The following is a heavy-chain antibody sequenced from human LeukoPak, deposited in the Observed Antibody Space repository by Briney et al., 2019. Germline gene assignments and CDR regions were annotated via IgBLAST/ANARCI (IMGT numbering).Heavy chain of an antibody. CDR3: AKDIAAREDYYYGMDV. J-gene: IGHJ6*02. CDR1: GFTFSSYG. CDR2: ISYDGSNK. D-gene: IGHD6-6*01. Sequence: GGSLRLSCAASGFTFSSYGMHWVRQAPGKGLEWVAVISYDGSNKYYADSVKGRFTISRDNSKNTLYLQVNSLRAEDTAVYYCAKDIAAREDYYYGMDVWGQGTTVTVSS. V-gene: IGHV3-30*18.